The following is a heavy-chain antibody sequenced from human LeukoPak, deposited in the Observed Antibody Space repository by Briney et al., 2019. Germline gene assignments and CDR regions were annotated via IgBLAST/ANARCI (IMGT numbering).Heavy chain of an antibody. Sequence: PRASVKVSCKASGYTFTSYAMHWVRQAPGQRLEWMGWMNPNSGNTGYAQKFQGRVTMTRNTSISTAYMELSSLRSEDTAVYYCARGYDFWSGYYTSDDYYGMDVWGQGTTVTVSS. V-gene: IGHV1-8*01. D-gene: IGHD3-3*01. CDR3: ARGYDFWSGYYTSDDYYGMDV. CDR2: MNPNSGNT. J-gene: IGHJ6*02. CDR1: GYTFTSYA.